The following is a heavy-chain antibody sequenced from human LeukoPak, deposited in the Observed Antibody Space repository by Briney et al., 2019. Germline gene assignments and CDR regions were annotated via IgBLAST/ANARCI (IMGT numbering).Heavy chain of an antibody. V-gene: IGHV1-18*01. CDR2: INPNNGNT. Sequence: ASVEVSCKASGNTLTNYGISWVRQAPGQGLEWMGWINPNNGNTNYAQKFQGRVTMTTDTSTSTVYMELRSLRSDDTAVYYCARNTMIPYFDYWGQGTLVTVSS. CDR1: GNTLTNYG. CDR3: ARNTMIPYFDY. D-gene: IGHD3-22*01. J-gene: IGHJ4*02.